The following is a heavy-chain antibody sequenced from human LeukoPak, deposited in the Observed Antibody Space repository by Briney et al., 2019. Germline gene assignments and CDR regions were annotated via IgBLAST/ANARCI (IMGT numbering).Heavy chain of an antibody. Sequence: PSETLSLTCTVSGGSISSSSYYWGWIRQPPGKGLEWIGSIYYSGSTYYNPSLKSRVTISVDTSKNQFSLKLSSVTAADTAVYYCARNIVVVPAARPRGMDVWGQGTTVTVSS. V-gene: IGHV4-39*01. CDR3: ARNIVVVPAARPRGMDV. CDR2: IYYSGST. J-gene: IGHJ6*02. D-gene: IGHD2-2*01. CDR1: GGSISSSSYY.